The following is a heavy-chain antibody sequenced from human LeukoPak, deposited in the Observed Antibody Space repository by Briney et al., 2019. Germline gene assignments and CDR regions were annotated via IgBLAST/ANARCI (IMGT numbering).Heavy chain of an antibody. CDR2: INHSGTI. CDR1: GGPISGYY. V-gene: IGHV4-34*01. J-gene: IGHJ6*03. Sequence: PSETLSLTRVVQGGPISGYYWSWIRQPPGKGLEWVGEINHSGTINYSSSLKRRVSISEDTSKNQFSLKLNSVTAADTAVYYCARGPITIFGIYMDVWGEGTTVTVSS. D-gene: IGHD3-3*01. CDR3: ARGPITIFGIYMDV.